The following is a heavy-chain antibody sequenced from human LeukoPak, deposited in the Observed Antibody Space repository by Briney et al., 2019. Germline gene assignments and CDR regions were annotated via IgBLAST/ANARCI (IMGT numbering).Heavy chain of an antibody. CDR2: VHLDGRT. CDR3: AREGGFYRPLDY. Sequence: SGTLSLTSGDSVGSVTSTNWWTWVRQPPGKGLEWIGEVHLDGRTNYNPSLKSRLTMSVDLSENHISLKLTSVTAADTAVYYCAREGGFYRPLDYSGQGTLVTVSS. J-gene: IGHJ4*02. D-gene: IGHD3-22*01. V-gene: IGHV4-4*02. CDR1: VGSVTSTNW.